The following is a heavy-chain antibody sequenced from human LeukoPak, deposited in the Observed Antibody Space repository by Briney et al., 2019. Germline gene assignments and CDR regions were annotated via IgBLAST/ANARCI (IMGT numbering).Heavy chain of an antibody. Sequence: GGSLRPSCAASGFTFSSYAMSWVRQAPGKGLEWVSAISGSGGSTYYADSVKGRFTISRDNSKNTLYLQMNSLRAEDTAVYYCAKDRTGYSYGDYWGQGTLVTVSS. D-gene: IGHD5-18*01. CDR3: AKDRTGYSYGDY. J-gene: IGHJ4*02. CDR2: ISGSGGST. V-gene: IGHV3-23*01. CDR1: GFTFSSYA.